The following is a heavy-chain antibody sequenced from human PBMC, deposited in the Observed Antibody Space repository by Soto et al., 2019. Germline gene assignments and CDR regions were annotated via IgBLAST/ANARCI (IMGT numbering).Heavy chain of an antibody. Sequence: EVQLLESGGGLVQSGGSLRLSCATSGFTFNNYAMNWVRQAPGKGLEWVSTMSGSGGSTHYSDSVNGRFTTSRDNSKNTLYLQMNSLRAEDTAVYYCAKGPSWDRGGYCSGGSCYLLDYWGQGTLVTVSS. CDR2: MSGSGGST. V-gene: IGHV3-23*01. CDR3: AKGPSWDRGGYCSGGSCYLLDY. D-gene: IGHD2-15*01. CDR1: GFTFNNYA. J-gene: IGHJ4*02.